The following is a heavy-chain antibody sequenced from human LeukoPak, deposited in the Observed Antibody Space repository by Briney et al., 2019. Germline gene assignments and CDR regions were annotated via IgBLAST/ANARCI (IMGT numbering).Heavy chain of an antibody. Sequence: PTETLSLTCTVSGGSISSSTHYWGWIRQSPGKGLEWIGSMYNSGSISYNPSLRSRFTITVDTSKNQFSLNFNSVTAADTALYFCARNETSGYFDIWGQGTMVTVSS. CDR1: GGSISSSTHY. J-gene: IGHJ3*02. D-gene: IGHD3-22*01. CDR2: MYNSGSI. V-gene: IGHV4-39*01. CDR3: ARNETSGYFDI.